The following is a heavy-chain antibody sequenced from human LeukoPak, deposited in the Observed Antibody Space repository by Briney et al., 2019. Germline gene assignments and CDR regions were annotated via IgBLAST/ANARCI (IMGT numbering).Heavy chain of an antibody. Sequence: ASVKVSCKASGYTFTGYYMHWVRQAPGQGLEWMGWINPNSGGTNYAQKLQGRVTMTTDTSTSTAYMELRSLRSDDTAVYYCARGSYYGSGKHYYYGMDVWGQGTTVTVSS. D-gene: IGHD3-10*01. V-gene: IGHV1-2*02. CDR3: ARGSYYGSGKHYYYGMDV. CDR1: GYTFTGYY. CDR2: INPNSGGT. J-gene: IGHJ6*02.